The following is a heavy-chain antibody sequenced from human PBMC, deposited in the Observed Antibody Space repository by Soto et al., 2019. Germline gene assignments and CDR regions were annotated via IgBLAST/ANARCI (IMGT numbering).Heavy chain of an antibody. CDR1: GFTFSSYA. CDR3: AKDQEFRELLWFGELYGMDV. Sequence: GGSLRLSCAASGFTFSSYAMSWVRQAPGKGLEWVSAISGSGGSTYYADSVKGRFTISRDNSKNTLYLQMNSLRAEDTAVYYCAKDQEFRELLWFGELYGMDVWGQGTTVTVSS. D-gene: IGHD3-10*01. J-gene: IGHJ6*02. V-gene: IGHV3-23*01. CDR2: ISGSGGST.